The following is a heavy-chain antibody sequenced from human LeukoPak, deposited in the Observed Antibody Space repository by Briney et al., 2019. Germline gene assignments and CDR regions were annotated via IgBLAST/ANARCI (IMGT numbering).Heavy chain of an antibody. CDR3: GRKAGDCGGGRYYSIDY. CDR1: GGSFSSEA. CDR2: FIPIFGTA. V-gene: IGHV1-69*05. J-gene: IGHJ4*02. D-gene: IGHD2-15*01. Sequence: VASVTVSCKAFGGSFSSEAISWVRQAPGQGLEWMGGFIPIFGTANYAQKFQGRVTITTDESTSTAYMEVSSLRSEDTAVYYCGRKAGDCGGGRYYSIDYRGQGTLVTVSS.